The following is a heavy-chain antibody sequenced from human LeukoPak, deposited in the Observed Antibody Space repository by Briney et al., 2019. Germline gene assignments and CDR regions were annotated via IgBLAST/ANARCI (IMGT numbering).Heavy chain of an antibody. V-gene: IGHV1-2*02. CDR2: INPNSGDT. CDR3: ARDAWLVGTTNLYYFDY. J-gene: IGHJ4*02. CDR1: EYTFTDYY. Sequence: ASVKVSFKASEYTFTDYYMHWVRQAPGQGLEWMGWINPNSGDTNYAQKFQGRVTMTRDPSISTAYMALTRLRSDDTAVYYCARDAWLVGTTNLYYFDYWGQGTLVTVSS. D-gene: IGHD1-26*01.